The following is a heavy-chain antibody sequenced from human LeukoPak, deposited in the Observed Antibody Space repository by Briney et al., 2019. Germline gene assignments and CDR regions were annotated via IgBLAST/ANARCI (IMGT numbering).Heavy chain of an antibody. D-gene: IGHD1-26*01. J-gene: IGHJ4*02. Sequence: AGGSLRLSCAASGFTFSSNWMHWVRQAPGKGLVWVSRINEDGSTTNYADSVKGRSTIFRDNAKNTLYLQTNSLRAEDTAVYYCVRDLGGRSGHWGQGTLVTVSS. V-gene: IGHV3-74*01. CDR2: INEDGSTT. CDR1: GFTFSSNW. CDR3: VRDLGGRSGH.